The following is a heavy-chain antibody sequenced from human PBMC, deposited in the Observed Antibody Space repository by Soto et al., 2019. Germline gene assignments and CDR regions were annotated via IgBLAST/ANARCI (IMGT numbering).Heavy chain of an antibody. J-gene: IGHJ6*02. V-gene: IGHV4-39*01. CDR1: GGSISSSSYY. CDR3: ARHSRSAMVLYYYYYGMDV. D-gene: IGHD5-18*01. Sequence: NPSETLSLTCTVSGGSISSSSYYWGWIRQPPGKGLEWIGSIYYSGSTYYNPSLKSRVTISVDTSKNQFSLKLSSVTAADTAVYYCARHSRSAMVLYYYYYGMDVWGQGTTVTVSS. CDR2: IYYSGST.